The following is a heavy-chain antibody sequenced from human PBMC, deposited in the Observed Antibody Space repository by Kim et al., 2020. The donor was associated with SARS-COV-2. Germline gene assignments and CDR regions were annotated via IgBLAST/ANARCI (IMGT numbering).Heavy chain of an antibody. CDR3: AKDWWGEWELIN. CDR2: ISYDGSNK. Sequence: GGSLRLSCAASGFTFSSYGMHWVRQAPGKGLEWVAVISYDGSNKYYADSVKGRFTISRDNSKNTLYLQMNSLRAEDTAVYYCAKDWWGEWELINWGQGTLVTVSS. V-gene: IGHV3-30*18. CDR1: GFTFSSYG. J-gene: IGHJ4*02. D-gene: IGHD1-26*01.